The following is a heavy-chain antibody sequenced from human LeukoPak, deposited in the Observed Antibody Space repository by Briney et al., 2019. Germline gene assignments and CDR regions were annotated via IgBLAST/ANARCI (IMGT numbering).Heavy chain of an antibody. Sequence: PGGSLTLSCAASGFIFSSYAMSWLRHAPGKGLEWVSAISGGGDNTYYAASVKGRFTTTRDNSKKTLYLQMNSLRAEDTALYYCATPRSSYYYYGMDVWGQGTTVIVSS. J-gene: IGHJ6*02. CDR3: ATPRSSYYYYGMDV. CDR1: GFIFSSYA. V-gene: IGHV3-23*01. CDR2: ISGGGDNT.